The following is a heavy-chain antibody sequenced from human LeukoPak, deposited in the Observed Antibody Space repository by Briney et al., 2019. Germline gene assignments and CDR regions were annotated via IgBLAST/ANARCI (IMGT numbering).Heavy chain of an antibody. D-gene: IGHD6-6*01. J-gene: IGHJ6*03. V-gene: IGHV1-69*05. CDR1: GGTFSSYA. CDR3: ASGAESARPFYYYMDV. CDR2: IIPIFGTA. Sequence: ASVKVSCKASGGTFSSYAISWVRQAPGQGLEWMGRIIPIFGTANYAQKFQGRVTITTDESTSTAYMELSSLRSEDTAVYYCASGAESARPFYYYMDVWGNGTTVTVSS.